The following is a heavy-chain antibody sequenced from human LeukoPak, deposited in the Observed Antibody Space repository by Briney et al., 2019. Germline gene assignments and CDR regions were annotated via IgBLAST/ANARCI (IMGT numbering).Heavy chain of an antibody. V-gene: IGHV4-30-2*01. J-gene: IGHJ6*02. CDR1: GGSISSGGSS. CDR2: IFHSGST. CDR3: ARTDV. Sequence: SQTLSLTCAVSGGSISSGGSSWSWIRQPPGKGLEWIGYIFHSGSTYYNLSLKSRVTISVDKSKNQFSLRLSSVTAADTAVYFCARTDVWGQGTTVTVSS.